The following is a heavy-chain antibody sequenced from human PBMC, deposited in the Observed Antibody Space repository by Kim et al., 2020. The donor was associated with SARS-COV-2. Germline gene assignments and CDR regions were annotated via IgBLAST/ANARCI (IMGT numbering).Heavy chain of an antibody. Sequence: GSLRLSCAASGFTFSDYYMSWIRQAPGKGLEWGSYISSSSSYTNYADSVKGRFTISRDNAKNSLYLQMNSLRAEDTAVYYCARVGYSSSEGVYWGQGTLVTVSS. D-gene: IGHD6-13*01. CDR2: ISSSSSYT. CDR3: ARVGYSSSEGVY. J-gene: IGHJ4*02. V-gene: IGHV3-11*05. CDR1: GFTFSDYY.